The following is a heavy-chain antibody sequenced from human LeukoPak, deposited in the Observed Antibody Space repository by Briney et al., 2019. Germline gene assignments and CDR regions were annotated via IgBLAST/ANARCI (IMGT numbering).Heavy chain of an antibody. CDR1: GGSISSYY. CDR3: ARGRGDSSGYYYLHY. Sequence: SETLSLTCTVSGGSISSYYWSWIRQPPEKGLEWIGYIYYSGSTNYNPSLKSRVTISVDTSKNQFSLKLSSVTAADTAVYYCARGRGDSSGYYYLHYWGQGTLVTVSS. J-gene: IGHJ4*02. V-gene: IGHV4-59*12. D-gene: IGHD3-22*01. CDR2: IYYSGST.